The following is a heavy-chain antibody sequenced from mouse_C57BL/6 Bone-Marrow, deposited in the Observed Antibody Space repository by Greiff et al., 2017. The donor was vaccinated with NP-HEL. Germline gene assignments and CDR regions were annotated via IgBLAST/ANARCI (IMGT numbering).Heavy chain of an antibody. J-gene: IGHJ2*01. CDR3: ARGPYYYGSSPYD. Sequence: VQLQQSGAELARPGASVKLSCKASGYTFTSYGISWVKQRTGQGLEWIGEIYPRSGNTYYNEKFKGKATLTADKSSSTAYMELRSLTSEDSAVYFCARGPYYYGSSPYDWGQGTTLTVSS. D-gene: IGHD1-1*01. CDR2: IYPRSGNT. V-gene: IGHV1-81*01. CDR1: GYTFTSYG.